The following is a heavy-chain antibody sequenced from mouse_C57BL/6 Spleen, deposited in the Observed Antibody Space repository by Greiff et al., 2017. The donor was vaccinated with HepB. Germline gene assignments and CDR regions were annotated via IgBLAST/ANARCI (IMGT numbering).Heavy chain of an antibody. D-gene: IGHD3-3*01. CDR3: ARGGPHYFDY. J-gene: IGHJ2*01. Sequence: QVQLQQPGAELVKPGASVKLSCKASGYTFTSDWMQWVKQGPGQGLEWIGEVDPSDSYTNYNQKFKGKATLTVDTSSSTAYMQLSSLTSEDSAVYYCARGGPHYFDYWGQGTTLTVAS. V-gene: IGHV1-50*01. CDR2: VDPSDSYT. CDR1: GYTFTSDW.